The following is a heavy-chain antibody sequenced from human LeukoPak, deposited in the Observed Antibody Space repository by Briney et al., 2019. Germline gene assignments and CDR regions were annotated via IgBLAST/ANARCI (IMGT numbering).Heavy chain of an antibody. D-gene: IGHD3-22*01. CDR3: VRQGTNSGYYLLDY. CDR1: GAALSEYY. Sequence: SETLSLACAVYGAALSEYYWSWIRQSPGKGLEWIGEVAHKGPTVYSPTLNRKYNPSFKSRVTMSVDPSKNQFSLKLTSVTVADTATYYCVRQGTNSGYYLLDYWGQGHLVIVSS. J-gene: IGHJ4*02. CDR2: VAHKGPTVYSPTLNR. V-gene: IGHV4-34*01.